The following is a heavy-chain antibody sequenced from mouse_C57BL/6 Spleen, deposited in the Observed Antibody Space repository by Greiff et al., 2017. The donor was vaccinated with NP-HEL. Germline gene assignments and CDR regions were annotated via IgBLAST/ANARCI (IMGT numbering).Heavy chain of an antibody. Sequence: QVQLQQSGPELVKPGASVKISCKASGYAFSSSWMNWVKQRPGKGLEWIGRIYPGDGDTNYNGKFKGKATLTADKSSSTAYMQLSSLTSEDSAVYFCALYYDYGFDYWGQGTTLTVAS. V-gene: IGHV1-82*01. CDR3: ALYYDYGFDY. J-gene: IGHJ2*01. D-gene: IGHD2-4*01. CDR1: GYAFSSSW. CDR2: IYPGDGDT.